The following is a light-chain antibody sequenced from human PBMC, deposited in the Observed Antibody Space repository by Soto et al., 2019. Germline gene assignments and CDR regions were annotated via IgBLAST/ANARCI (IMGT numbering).Light chain of an antibody. CDR1: QTITNY. V-gene: IGKV1-39*01. CDR3: QQSYSSPWT. CDR2: AAS. J-gene: IGKJ1*01. Sequence: DIQMTQSPSSLSASVGDRVTITCRASQTITNYLNWYKQKPGKAPKLLIYAASTILSGVPSRFTGGGSGTDFTLTIDSLQPEDFATYFCQQSYSSPWTFGQGTKVDIK.